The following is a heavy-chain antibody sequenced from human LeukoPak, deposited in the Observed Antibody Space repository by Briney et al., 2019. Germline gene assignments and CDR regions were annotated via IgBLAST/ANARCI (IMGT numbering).Heavy chain of an antibody. Sequence: PSETLSLTCSVSGASISSGSNYWGWIRQPPGKTLEWIGSIYSSGSTYYNSSLQSRVIIIIDTPKNHFSLTLSSVTAADTAVYYCARFSSSSWLMGFDYWGQGTLVTVSS. CDR1: GASISSGSNY. D-gene: IGHD6-13*01. CDR2: IYSSGST. V-gene: IGHV4-39*07. J-gene: IGHJ4*02. CDR3: ARFSSSSWLMGFDY.